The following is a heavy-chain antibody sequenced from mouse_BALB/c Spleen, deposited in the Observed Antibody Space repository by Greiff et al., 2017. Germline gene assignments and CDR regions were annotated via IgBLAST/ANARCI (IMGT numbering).Heavy chain of an antibody. CDR3: TRVGGWPYYFDY. J-gene: IGHJ2*01. V-gene: IGHV5-6-4*01. Sequence: EVQLVESGGGLVKPGGSLKLSCAASGFTFSSYTMSWVRQTPEKRLEWVATISSGGSYTYYPDSVKGRFTISRDNAKNTLYLQMSSLKSEDTAMYYCTRVGGWPYYFDYWGQGTTLTVSS. CDR1: GFTFSSYT. D-gene: IGHD2-3*01. CDR2: ISSGGSYT.